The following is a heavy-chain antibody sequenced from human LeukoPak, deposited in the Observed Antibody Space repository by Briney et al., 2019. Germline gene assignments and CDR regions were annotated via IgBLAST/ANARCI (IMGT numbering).Heavy chain of an antibody. CDR3: ARGYYDSSGYFDY. CDR1: GYTFTGYY. Sequence: ASVKVSCKASGYTFTGYYMHWVRQAPGQGLEWKGWINPNSGGTNYAQKFQGWVTMTRDTSISTAYMELSRLRSDDTAVYYCARGYYDSSGYFDYWGQGTLVTVSS. V-gene: IGHV1-2*04. D-gene: IGHD3-22*01. CDR2: INPNSGGT. J-gene: IGHJ4*02.